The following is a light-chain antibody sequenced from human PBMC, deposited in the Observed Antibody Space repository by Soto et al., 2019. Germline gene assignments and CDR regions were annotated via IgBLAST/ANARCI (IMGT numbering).Light chain of an antibody. Sequence: QSALTQPASVSGSPGQSITISCTGTSVDVGGYNYVSWYQQHPGKAPKIMIYEVSNRPSGVSNRFSGSKSGNTASLTISGLQAEDEADYYCSSYTSSSTRVFGGGTQLTVL. CDR3: SSYTSSSTRV. CDR2: EVS. V-gene: IGLV2-14*01. CDR1: SVDVGGYNY. J-gene: IGLJ3*02.